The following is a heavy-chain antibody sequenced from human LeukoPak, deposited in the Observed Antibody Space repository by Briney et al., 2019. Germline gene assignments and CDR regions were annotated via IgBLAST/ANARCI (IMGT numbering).Heavy chain of an antibody. CDR2: ISSSGSTI. J-gene: IGHJ4*02. Sequence: PGGSLRLSCAASGFTFSSYEMNWVRQAPGKGLEWVSYISSSGSTIYYADSVKGRFTISRDNAKNSLYLQMNSLRAEDTAVYYCARLEPNYDYWGQGTLVTVSS. CDR3: ARLEPNYDY. CDR1: GFTFSSYE. D-gene: IGHD1-1*01. V-gene: IGHV3-48*03.